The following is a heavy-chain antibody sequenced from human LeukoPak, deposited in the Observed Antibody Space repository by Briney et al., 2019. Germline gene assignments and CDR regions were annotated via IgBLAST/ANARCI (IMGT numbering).Heavy chain of an antibody. D-gene: IGHD3-16*01. CDR2: IYSGGST. CDR1: GFSVNNHY. V-gene: IGHV3-66*02. J-gene: IGHJ3*02. Sequence: GGSLRLSCAVSGFSVNNHYISWVRQAPGKGLEWVSVIYSGGSTYYADSVKGRFTISRDNSKNTLYLQMNSLRAEDTAVYYCAKESGGIGPRGNAFDIWGQGTMVTVSS. CDR3: AKESGGIGPRGNAFDI.